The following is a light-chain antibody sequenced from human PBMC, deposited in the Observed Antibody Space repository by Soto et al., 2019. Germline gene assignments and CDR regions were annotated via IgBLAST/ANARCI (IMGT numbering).Light chain of an antibody. V-gene: IGKV1-39*01. J-gene: IGKJ1*01. CDR2: LGS. Sequence: DIQMTQSPSSLSASVGDRFAVTCRASQGISTYLNWYQQRPGKAPKLLISLGSSRASGVPDRFSGSGSGTDFTLQISRVEAEDVGVYYCMQALQTPPTFGQGTKVDIK. CDR3: MQALQTPPT. CDR1: QGISTY.